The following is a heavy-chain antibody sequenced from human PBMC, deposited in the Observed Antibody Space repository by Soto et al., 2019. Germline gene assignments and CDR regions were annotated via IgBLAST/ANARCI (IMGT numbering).Heavy chain of an antibody. Sequence: PGGSLRLSCAASGFTFSSYGMHWVRQAPGKGLVWVSRINTDGSITDYADSVKGRFTVSRDNPKNTLYLQMNSLRAEDTAVYYCARDTDGLHYWGQGTLVTVSS. CDR1: GFTFSSYG. CDR3: ARDTDGLHY. V-gene: IGHV3-74*01. CDR2: INTDGSIT. J-gene: IGHJ4*02.